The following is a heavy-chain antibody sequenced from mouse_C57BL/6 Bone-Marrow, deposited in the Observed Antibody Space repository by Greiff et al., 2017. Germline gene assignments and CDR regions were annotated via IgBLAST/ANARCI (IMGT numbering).Heavy chain of an antibody. Sequence: QVQLQQPGAELVMPGASVKLSCKASGYTFTSYWMHWVKQRPGQGLEWIGEIDPSDSYTNYNQKFQGKSTLTVDKSSSTAYMQLSSLTSEDSAVYYCARFPHYGSRVFDYWGQGTTLTVSS. CDR2: IDPSDSYT. CDR1: GYTFTSYW. D-gene: IGHD1-1*01. CDR3: ARFPHYGSRVFDY. V-gene: IGHV1-69*01. J-gene: IGHJ2*01.